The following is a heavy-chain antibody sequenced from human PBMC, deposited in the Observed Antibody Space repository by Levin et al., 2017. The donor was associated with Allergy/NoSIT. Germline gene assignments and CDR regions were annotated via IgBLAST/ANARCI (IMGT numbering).Heavy chain of an antibody. V-gene: IGHV3-66*01. CDR3: AREDYYGMDV. CDR1: GFTVSSNY. Sequence: GESLKISCAASGFTVSSNYMSWVRQAPGKGLEWVSVIYSGGSTYYADSVKGRFTISRDNSKNTLYLQMNSLRAEDTAVYYCAREDYYGMDVWGQGTTVTVSS. CDR2: IYSGGST. J-gene: IGHJ6*02.